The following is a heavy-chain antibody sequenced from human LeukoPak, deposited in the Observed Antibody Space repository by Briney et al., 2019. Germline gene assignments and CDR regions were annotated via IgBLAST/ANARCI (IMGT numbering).Heavy chain of an antibody. Sequence: PSETLSLTCTVSGGSISSYYWSWIRQPPGKGLGWIGYIYYSGSTNYNPSLKSRVTISVDTSKNQFSLKLSSVTAADTAVYYCARGAAGSRYYYYYYMDVWGKGTTVTVSS. CDR3: ARGAAGSRYYYYYYMDV. CDR1: GGSISSYY. V-gene: IGHV4-59*01. CDR2: IYYSGST. D-gene: IGHD3-10*01. J-gene: IGHJ6*03.